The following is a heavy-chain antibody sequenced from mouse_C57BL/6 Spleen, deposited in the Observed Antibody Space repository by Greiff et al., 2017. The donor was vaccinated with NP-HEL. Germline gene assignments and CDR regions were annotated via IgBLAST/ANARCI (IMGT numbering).Heavy chain of an antibody. V-gene: IGHV1-72*01. J-gene: IGHJ4*01. CDR1: GYTFTSYW. CDR2: IDPNSGGT. Sequence: QVQLQQPGAELVKPGASVKLSCTASGYTFTSYWMHWVKQRPGRGLEWIGRIDPNSGGTKDTEKFKSKATLTVDKPSSPSYMQLSSLTSEDSAVYCCATLYYGYYAMDYWGQGTSVTVSS. D-gene: IGHD2-1*01. CDR3: ATLYYGYYAMDY.